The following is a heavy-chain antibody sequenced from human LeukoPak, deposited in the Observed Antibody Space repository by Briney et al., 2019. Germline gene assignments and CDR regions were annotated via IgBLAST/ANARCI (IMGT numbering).Heavy chain of an antibody. V-gene: IGHV1-69*13. Sequence: ASVKVSCKASGGTFSSYAIGWVRQAPGQGLEWMGGIIPIFGTANYAQKFQGRVTITADESTSTAYMELSSLRSEDTAVYYCARDVDYYYGSGSYNAFDIWGQGTMVTVSS. D-gene: IGHD3-10*01. J-gene: IGHJ3*02. CDR2: IIPIFGTA. CDR3: ARDVDYYYGSGSYNAFDI. CDR1: GGTFSSYA.